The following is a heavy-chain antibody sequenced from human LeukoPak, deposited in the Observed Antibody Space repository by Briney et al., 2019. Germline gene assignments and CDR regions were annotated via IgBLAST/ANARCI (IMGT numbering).Heavy chain of an antibody. Sequence: GGSLGLSCAASGFTFSSYAMSWVRQAPGKGLEWVSAISGSGGSTYYADSVKGRFTISRDNSKNTLYLQMNSLGAEDTAVYYCARDQWVVGDAFDIWGQGTMVTVSS. CDR1: GFTFSSYA. CDR3: ARDQWVVGDAFDI. J-gene: IGHJ3*02. V-gene: IGHV3-23*01. CDR2: ISGSGGST. D-gene: IGHD2-15*01.